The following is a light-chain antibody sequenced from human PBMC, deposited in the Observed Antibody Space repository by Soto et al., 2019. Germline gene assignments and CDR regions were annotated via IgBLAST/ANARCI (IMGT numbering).Light chain of an antibody. V-gene: IGKV3-20*01. J-gene: IGKJ5*01. Sequence: IVMTQSPATLSVSPGERATLSCRASQNISTNVAWYQQKPGQAPRLLIYGASSRATGIPDRFSGSGSGTDFTLTISRLEPEDFAVYYCQQYGSSPITFGQGTRLEIK. CDR3: QQYGSSPIT. CDR1: QNISTN. CDR2: GAS.